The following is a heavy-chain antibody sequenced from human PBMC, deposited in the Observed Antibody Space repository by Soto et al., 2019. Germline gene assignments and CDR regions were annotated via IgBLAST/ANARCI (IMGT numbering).Heavy chain of an antibody. CDR1: GGTFSSYA. CDR2: IIPLFGTA. J-gene: IGHJ4*02. D-gene: IGHD4-17*01. Sequence: QVQLVQSGAEVKKPGSSVKVSCKASGGTFSSYAISWVRQAPGQGLEWMGGIIPLFGTANYAHKFQGRVTITADESTDTAYMELSSLSSEDTAVYYWAREGYGDYGKPFDYGGRGTLVAV. CDR3: AREGYGDYGKPFDY. V-gene: IGHV1-69*01.